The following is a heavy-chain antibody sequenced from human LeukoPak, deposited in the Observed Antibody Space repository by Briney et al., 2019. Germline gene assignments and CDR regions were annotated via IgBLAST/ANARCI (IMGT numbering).Heavy chain of an antibody. CDR1: GGTFSSYA. J-gene: IGHJ4*02. D-gene: IGHD4-17*01. CDR2: IIPIFGTA. Sequence: SVTVSCTASGGTFSSYAISWVRQAPGQGLEWMGGIIPIFGTANYAQKFQGRVTITADESTSTAYMELSSLRSEDTAVYYCASCYGDYGYYFDYWGQGTLVTVSS. CDR3: ASCYGDYGYYFDY. V-gene: IGHV1-69*13.